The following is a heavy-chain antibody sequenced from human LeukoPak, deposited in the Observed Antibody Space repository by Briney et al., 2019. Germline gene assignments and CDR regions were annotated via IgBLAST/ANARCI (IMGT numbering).Heavy chain of an antibody. Sequence: GGSLRLSCAASGFTFRSYAMSWVRQAPGKGLEWVSVISGSGGSTYYADSVKGRFTISRDNSKNTLYLQMNSLRAEDTAVYYCAKAGWTEYYFDYWGQGTLVTVSS. D-gene: IGHD1-1*01. CDR3: AKAGWTEYYFDY. CDR1: GFTFRSYA. V-gene: IGHV3-23*01. J-gene: IGHJ4*02. CDR2: ISGSGGST.